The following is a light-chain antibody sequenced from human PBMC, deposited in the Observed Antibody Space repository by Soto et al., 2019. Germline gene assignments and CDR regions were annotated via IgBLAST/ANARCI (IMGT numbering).Light chain of an antibody. CDR1: QSVRNTF. V-gene: IGKV3-20*01. J-gene: IGKJ1*01. CDR2: GAS. Sequence: EIVLTQSPGTLSLSPGERATLSCRASQSVRNTFLAWYQQKPGQAPRLPIYGASSRATGIPDRFSGSGSGTDLTINISRLEPEDFAVYFCQQYDNSLWTLGHGTKVEIK. CDR3: QQYDNSLWT.